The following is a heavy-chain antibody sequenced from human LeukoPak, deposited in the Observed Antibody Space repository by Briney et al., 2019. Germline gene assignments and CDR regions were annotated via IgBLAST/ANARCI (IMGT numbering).Heavy chain of an antibody. CDR2: INPNSGGT. D-gene: IGHD3-3*01. Sequence: ASVKVSCKASGYTFTGYYMRRVRQAPGQGLEWMGWINPNSGGTNYAQKFQGRVTMTRDTSISTAYMELSRLRSDDTAVYYCARDLIKRFLEWIRFDPWGQGTLVTVSS. CDR1: GYTFTGYY. J-gene: IGHJ5*02. V-gene: IGHV1-2*02. CDR3: ARDLIKRFLEWIRFDP.